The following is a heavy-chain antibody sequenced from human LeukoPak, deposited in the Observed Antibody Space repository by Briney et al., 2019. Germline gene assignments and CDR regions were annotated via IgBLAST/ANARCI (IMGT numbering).Heavy chain of an antibody. D-gene: IGHD2-15*01. V-gene: IGHV3-30*03. CDR3: ARGVGGSRAFDM. CDR2: ISYDGSNK. Sequence: PGRSLRLSCAASGFTFSSYGMHWVRQAPGKGLEWVAVISYDGSNKYYADSVKGRFTISRDNAKNTLYLQMSSLRAEDTAIYFCARGVGGSRAFDMWGQGTVVTVSS. CDR1: GFTFSSYG. J-gene: IGHJ3*02.